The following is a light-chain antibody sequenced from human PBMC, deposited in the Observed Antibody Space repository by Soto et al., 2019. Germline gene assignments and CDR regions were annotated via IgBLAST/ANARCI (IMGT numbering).Light chain of an antibody. Sequence: QSALTQPASVSGSPGQSITISCTGTSSDVGLYNHVSWYQQHPGNAPKLMIYEVSDRPSGVSNRFSGSKSGNTASLTISGLQSEDEAEYYCTSFTTSNTWVFGGGTKLTVL. CDR3: TSFTTSNTWV. V-gene: IGLV2-14*01. CDR2: EVS. J-gene: IGLJ3*02. CDR1: SSDVGLYNH.